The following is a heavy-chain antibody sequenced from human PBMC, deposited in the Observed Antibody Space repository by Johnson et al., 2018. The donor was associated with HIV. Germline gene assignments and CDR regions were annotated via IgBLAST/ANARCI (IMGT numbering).Heavy chain of an antibody. V-gene: IGHV3-74*01. J-gene: IGHJ3*02. D-gene: IGHD5-24*01. CDR2: INSDGSST. CDR3: ARERHGYNWGHDAFDI. Sequence: VQLVESGGGLEQPGGSLRLSCAASGLTFSSYWMHWVRQAPGKGLVWVSRINSDGSSTNYADSVKGRFTISRDNAKNTLYLQMNSLRAEDTAVYYCARERHGYNWGHDAFDIWGQGTMVAVSS. CDR1: GLTFSSYW.